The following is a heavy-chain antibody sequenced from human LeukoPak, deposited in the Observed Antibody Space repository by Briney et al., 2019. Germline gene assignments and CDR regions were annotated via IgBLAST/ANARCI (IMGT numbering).Heavy chain of an antibody. CDR2: ISGSGGST. D-gene: IGHD5-12*01. J-gene: IGHJ4*02. CDR1: GFTFSSYA. Sequence: PGGSLRLSCAASGFTFSSYAMSGVRQAPGKGLEWVSGISGSGGSTNYADSVKGRFTISRDNSKNTLYLQMNSLRAEDTAVYYCAKMIDIVATFIDFWGQGTLVTVSS. V-gene: IGHV3-23*01. CDR3: AKMIDIVATFIDF.